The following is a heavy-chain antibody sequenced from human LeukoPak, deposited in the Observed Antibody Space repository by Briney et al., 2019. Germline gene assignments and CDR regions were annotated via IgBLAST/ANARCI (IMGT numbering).Heavy chain of an antibody. Sequence: GGSLRLSCAASGFTFSSYAMSWVRQAPGKGLEWVSAISGSGGSTYYADSVKGRFTISRDNSKNTLYLQMNSLRAEDTAVYYCARDYYGSGSYETNYYYGMDVWGQGTTVTVSS. J-gene: IGHJ6*02. D-gene: IGHD3-10*01. V-gene: IGHV3-23*01. CDR1: GFTFSSYA. CDR3: ARDYYGSGSYETNYYYGMDV. CDR2: ISGSGGST.